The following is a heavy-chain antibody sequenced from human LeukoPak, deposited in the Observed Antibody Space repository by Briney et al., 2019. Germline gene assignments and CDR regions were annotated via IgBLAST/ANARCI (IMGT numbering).Heavy chain of an antibody. D-gene: IGHD3-10*01. CDR2: IKPNSGGT. CDR3: ATNILVRDIINWFDP. J-gene: IGHJ5*02. Sequence: ASVKVSCKASGYSFADYYMHWVRQAPGQGLEWMGWIKPNSGGTRSAQKFQGRVTMNRDTSTATAYMELSSLRYDDTAVYYCATNILVRDIINWFDPWGQGTLVTVSS. CDR1: GYSFADYY. V-gene: IGHV1-2*02.